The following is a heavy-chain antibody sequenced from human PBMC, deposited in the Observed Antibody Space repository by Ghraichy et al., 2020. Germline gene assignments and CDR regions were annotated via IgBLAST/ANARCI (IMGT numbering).Heavy chain of an antibody. Sequence: GGSLRLSCAASGFTFSIYWMTWVRQAPGKGLEWVANIKQDGSERYYVDSVKDRFTISRDNAKNSLFLQMNSLRAEDTAVYYCARDRDYYHGMDVWGQGTTVTVSS. CDR3: ARDRDYYHGMDV. CDR1: GFTFSIYW. V-gene: IGHV3-7*03. CDR2: IKQDGSER. J-gene: IGHJ6*02.